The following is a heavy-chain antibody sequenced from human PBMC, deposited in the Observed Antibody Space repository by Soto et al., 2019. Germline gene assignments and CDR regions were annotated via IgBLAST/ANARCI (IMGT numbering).Heavy chain of an antibody. D-gene: IGHD4-17*01. V-gene: IGHV4-4*02. CDR3: ARARRGFDYGDYVLDY. J-gene: IGHJ4*02. CDR2: IYHSGST. CDR1: GGSISSSNW. Sequence: SETLSHTCAVSGGSISSSNWWSWVRQPPGKGLEWIGEIYHSGSTNYNPSLKSRVTISVDKSKNQFSLKLSSVTAADTAVYYCARARRGFDYGDYVLDYWGQGTLVTVSS.